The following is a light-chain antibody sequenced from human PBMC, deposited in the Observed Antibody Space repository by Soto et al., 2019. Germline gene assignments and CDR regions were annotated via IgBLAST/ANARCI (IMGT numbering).Light chain of an antibody. CDR1: SNDIGVYDR. CDR3: SSYAGSDTLI. V-gene: IGLV2-18*02. Sequence: QSALTQPPSVSGSPGQSVTISCTGTSNDIGVYDRVSWYQQPPGTAPKLLIHAVSRRPSGVSDRFSGSKSGNTASLTISGLQAEDEADYYCSSYAGSDTLIFGGGTKVTVL. J-gene: IGLJ2*01. CDR2: AVS.